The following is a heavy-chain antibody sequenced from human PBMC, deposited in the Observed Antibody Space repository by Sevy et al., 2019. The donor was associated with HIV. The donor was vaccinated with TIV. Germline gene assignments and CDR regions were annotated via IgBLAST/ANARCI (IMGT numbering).Heavy chain of an antibody. CDR1: GFTFNTHA. V-gene: IGHV3-30*04. D-gene: IGHD6-19*01. CDR3: AREGGYTSAWSPGNH. J-gene: IGHJ4*02. Sequence: GGFLRLSCAASGFTFNTHAMHWVRQAPGKGLEWVALISYDGIIKYYADSVKGRLTISRDNSKNTLSLHMNSLRVEDTAVYYCAREGGYTSAWSPGNHWGQGTLVTVSS. CDR2: ISYDGIIK.